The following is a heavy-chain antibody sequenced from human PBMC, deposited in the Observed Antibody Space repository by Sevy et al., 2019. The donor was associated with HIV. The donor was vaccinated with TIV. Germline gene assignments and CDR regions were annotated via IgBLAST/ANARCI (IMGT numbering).Heavy chain of an antibody. CDR1: GFTFSSYW. V-gene: IGHV3-7*04. CDR3: ARGGYGSGSYYMSGMDV. D-gene: IGHD3-10*01. Sequence: GGSLRLSCAASGFTFSSYWMSWVRQAPGKGLEWVANIKQDGSEKYYVDSVKGRFTISRDNAKNSLYLQMNSLRAEDTAVYYCARGGYGSGSYYMSGMDVRGQGTTVTVSS. J-gene: IGHJ6*02. CDR2: IKQDGSEK.